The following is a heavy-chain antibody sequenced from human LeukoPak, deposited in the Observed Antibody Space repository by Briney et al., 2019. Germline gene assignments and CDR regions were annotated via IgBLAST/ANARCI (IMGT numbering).Heavy chain of an antibody. V-gene: IGHV1-69*04. CDR2: IIPILGIA. CDR1: GGTFSSYA. J-gene: IGHJ4*02. CDR3: AREAIRLRLGELSLLGYFDY. D-gene: IGHD3-16*02. Sequence: SVKASCKASGGTFSSYAISWMRQAPGQGLEWMGRIIPILGIANYAQKFQGRVTITADKSTSTAYMELSSLRSEDTAVYYCAREAIRLRLGELSLLGYFDYWGQGTLVTVSS.